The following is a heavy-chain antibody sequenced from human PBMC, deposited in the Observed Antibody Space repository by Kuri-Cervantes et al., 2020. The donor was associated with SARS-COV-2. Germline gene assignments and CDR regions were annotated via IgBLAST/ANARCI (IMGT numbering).Heavy chain of an antibody. Sequence: ASVKVSCKASCYTITSYGIIWVRQAAGQGLEWMGWISAYNGNTNYAQKLKGRVTMTTDTSTSTAYMEMSSLRSEDTAVYYCARASNIVCARGGSCYYYYGMDVWGPGTTVTVSS. CDR3: ARASNIVCARGGSCYYYYGMDV. CDR1: CYTITSYG. J-gene: IGHJ6*01. V-gene: IGHV1-18*01. CDR2: ISAYNGNT. D-gene: IGHD2-15*01.